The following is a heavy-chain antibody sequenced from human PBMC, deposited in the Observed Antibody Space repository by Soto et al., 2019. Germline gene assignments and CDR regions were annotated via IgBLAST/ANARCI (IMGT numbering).Heavy chain of an antibody. CDR1: EFTFNTYA. D-gene: IGHD1-26*01. V-gene: IGHV3-30*03. Sequence: GGSLRLSCAASEFTFNTYAMHWVRQAPGKGLEWVAVIAYDGNDKYYADSVKGRFTISRDNSKNALYLQMNTLRPEDTAMYYCARDVGTYVPNYYGMDVGSQGSTVTDSS. J-gene: IGHJ6*02. CDR3: ARDVGTYVPNYYGMDV. CDR2: IAYDGNDK.